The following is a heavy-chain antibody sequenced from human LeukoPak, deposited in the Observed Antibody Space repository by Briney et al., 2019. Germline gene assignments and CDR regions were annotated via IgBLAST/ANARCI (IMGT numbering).Heavy chain of an antibody. CDR1: GYSISSGYY. D-gene: IGHD3-16*01. CDR3: ARDYERVYYYYYGMDV. Sequence: PSETLSLTCAVSGYSISSGYYWGWIRQPPGKGLEWMGSIYHSGSTYYNPSLKSRVTISVDTSKNQFSLKLSSVTAADTAVYYCARDYERVYYYYYGMDVWGKGTTVTVSS. CDR2: IYHSGST. V-gene: IGHV4-38-2*02. J-gene: IGHJ6*04.